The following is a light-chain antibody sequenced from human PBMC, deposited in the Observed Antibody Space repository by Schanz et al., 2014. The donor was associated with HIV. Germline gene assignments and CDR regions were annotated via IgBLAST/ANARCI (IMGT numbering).Light chain of an antibody. V-gene: IGLV2-14*03. CDR2: DVN. CDR1: SSDVGGYNY. CDR3: SSYTSSSTVV. Sequence: QSVLTQPASVSGSPGQSITISCTGTSSDVGGYNYVSWYQQHPGKAPTVMIYDVNNRPSGVSNRFSGSKSGNTASLTISGLQAEDEADYYCSSYTSSSTVVLGGGTKLTVL. J-gene: IGLJ2*01.